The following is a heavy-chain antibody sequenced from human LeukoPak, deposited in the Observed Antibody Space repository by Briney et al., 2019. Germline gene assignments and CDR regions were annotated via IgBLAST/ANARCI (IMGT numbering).Heavy chain of an antibody. CDR3: ARDLGSRAFDI. J-gene: IGHJ3*02. CDR2: ISSSGNTI. Sequence: GGSLRLSCAASGFAFSEYYMSWIRQAPGEGLESISYISSSGNTIHDADSLKGRFTISRDNARNSLYLQMNSLRVEDTAVYYCARDLGSRAFDIWGQGTMVTVSS. CDR1: GFAFSEYY. V-gene: IGHV3-11*04.